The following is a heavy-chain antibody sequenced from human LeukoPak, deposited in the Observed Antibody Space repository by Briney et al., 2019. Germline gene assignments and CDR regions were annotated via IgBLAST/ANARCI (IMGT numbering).Heavy chain of an antibody. V-gene: IGHV3-9*03. J-gene: IGHJ4*02. CDR1: GFTFDDYA. Sequence: GGSLRLSCAASGFTFDDYAMHWVRQAPGKGLEWVSGISWNSGSIGYADSVKGRLTISRDNAKNSLYLQMNSLRAEDMALYYCAKGGIQLWFSFDYWGQGTLVTVSS. CDR2: ISWNSGSI. D-gene: IGHD5-18*01. CDR3: AKGGIQLWFSFDY.